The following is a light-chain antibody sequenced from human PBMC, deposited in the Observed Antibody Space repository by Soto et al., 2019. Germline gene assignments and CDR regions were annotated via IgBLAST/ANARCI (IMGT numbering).Light chain of an antibody. Sequence: DIVMTQTPLSLSVTPGQPASISCNSSQSLLHSDGKTYLYWYQQKPGQAPRLLIYDAYNRATGIPPRFSGSGSGTDFTLTISSLEPEDSAVYYCQQRHMWPITFGQGTRLEIK. CDR3: QQRHMWPIT. CDR2: DAY. V-gene: IGKV2D-29*01. CDR1: QSLLHSDGKTY. J-gene: IGKJ5*01.